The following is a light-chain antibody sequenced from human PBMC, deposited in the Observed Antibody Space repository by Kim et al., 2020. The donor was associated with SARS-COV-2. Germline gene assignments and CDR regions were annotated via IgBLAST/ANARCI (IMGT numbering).Light chain of an antibody. CDR2: KAS. J-gene: IGKJ1*01. CDR1: QSIDSW. Sequence: SASVGDRVTIPCRVSQSIDSWLAWYQQKPGKAPKLLIYKASTLESGVPSRFTGSESGTEFTLTITSLQPDDFATYYCQQYYFFSTFGQGTKVDIK. V-gene: IGKV1-5*03. CDR3: QQYYFFST.